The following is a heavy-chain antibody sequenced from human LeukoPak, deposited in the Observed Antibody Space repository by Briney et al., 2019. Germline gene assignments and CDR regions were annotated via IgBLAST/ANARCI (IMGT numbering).Heavy chain of an antibody. Sequence: PSETLSLTCTVSGGSISSSSNYWGWIRQPPGKGLEWIGSIYYSVSTYYNPSLKSRVTISVDTSKNQFSLKLSSVTAADTAMYYCANQNQYDPNYFDYWGQGTLVTVSS. J-gene: IGHJ4*02. V-gene: IGHV4-39*01. D-gene: IGHD1-14*01. CDR2: IYYSVST. CDR1: GGSISSSSNY. CDR3: ANQNQYDPNYFDY.